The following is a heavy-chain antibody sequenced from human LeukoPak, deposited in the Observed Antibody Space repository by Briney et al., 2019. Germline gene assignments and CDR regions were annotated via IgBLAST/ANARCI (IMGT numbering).Heavy chain of an antibody. D-gene: IGHD2-21*02. CDR2: IIPIFGTA. V-gene: IGHV1-69*13. Sequence: SVKVSCKASGGTFSSYAISWVRQAPGQGLEWMGGIIPIFGTANYAQKFQGRVTITADESTSTAYMELSSLRSEDTAVYYCARGFDIVVVTMGYSDALDIWGQGTMVTVSS. CDR3: ARGFDIVVVTMGYSDALDI. J-gene: IGHJ3*02. CDR1: GGTFSSYA.